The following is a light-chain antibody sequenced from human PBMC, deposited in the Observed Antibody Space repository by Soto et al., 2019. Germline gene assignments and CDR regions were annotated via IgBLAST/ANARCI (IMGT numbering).Light chain of an antibody. J-gene: IGLJ2*01. Sequence: QSALTQPASVSGSPGQSITISCTGTSSDVGGYNHVSWYQQHPGKAPKLMIYDVTDRPSGVSKRFSGSKSGNTASLAISGLQAEDGADYYCNSYTSTNTLVFGGGTKLTVL. CDR1: SSDVGGYNH. V-gene: IGLV2-14*03. CDR3: NSYTSTNTLV. CDR2: DVT.